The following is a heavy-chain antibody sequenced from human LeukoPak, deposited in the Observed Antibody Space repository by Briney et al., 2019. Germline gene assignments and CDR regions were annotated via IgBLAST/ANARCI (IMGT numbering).Heavy chain of an antibody. CDR3: ARDWAVAGPFDY. CDR2: IWYDGSNK. CDR1: GFTFSSYG. J-gene: IGHJ4*02. Sequence: PGRSLRPSCAASGFTFSSYGMHWVRQAPGKGLEWVAVIWYDGSNKYYADSVKGRFTISRDNSKNTLYLQMNSLRAEDTAVYYCARDWAVAGPFDYWGPGTLVTVSS. V-gene: IGHV3-33*01. D-gene: IGHD6-19*01.